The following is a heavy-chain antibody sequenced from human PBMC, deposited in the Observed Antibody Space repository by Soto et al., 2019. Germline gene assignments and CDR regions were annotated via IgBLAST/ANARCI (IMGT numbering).Heavy chain of an antibody. CDR2: IYHSGST. V-gene: IGHV4-30-2*01. CDR3: ARYCSGGSCPNGWFDP. D-gene: IGHD2-15*01. J-gene: IGHJ5*02. Sequence: PSETLSLTCAVSGGSISSGGYSWSWIRQPPGKGLEWIGYIYHSGSTYYNPSLKSRVTISVDRSKNQFSLKLSSVTAADTAVYYCARYCSGGSCPNGWFDPWGQGTLVTVSS. CDR1: GGSISSGGYS.